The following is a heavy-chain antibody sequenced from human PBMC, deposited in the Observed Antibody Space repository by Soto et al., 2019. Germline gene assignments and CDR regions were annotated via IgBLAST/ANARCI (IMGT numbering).Heavy chain of an antibody. V-gene: IGHV4-39*01. Sequence: QLQLQESGPGLVKPSETLSLTCTVSGGSISSSSYYWGWIRQPPGKGLEWIGSIYYSGSTYYNPSLKSRATISVDTSKNQFSLKLSSVTAADTAVYYCARHDRGVTTVDAFDIWGQGTMVTVSS. CDR1: GGSISSSSYY. CDR3: ARHDRGVTTVDAFDI. D-gene: IGHD4-17*01. CDR2: IYYSGST. J-gene: IGHJ3*02.